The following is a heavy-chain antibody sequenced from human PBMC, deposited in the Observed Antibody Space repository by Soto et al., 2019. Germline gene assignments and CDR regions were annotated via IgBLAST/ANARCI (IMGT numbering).Heavy chain of an antibody. CDR1: GYSFSNSW. Sequence: GASLKISCKGSGYSFSNSWIAWVRQMPGKGLEWMGIIYPGDSDSRYSPSFQGQVSISADKSINTAYLQWSSLKASDTAMYYCARHDAYSSSDFWGQGTLVTSPQ. V-gene: IGHV5-51*01. D-gene: IGHD6-19*01. CDR3: ARHDAYSSSDF. J-gene: IGHJ4*02. CDR2: IYPGDSDS.